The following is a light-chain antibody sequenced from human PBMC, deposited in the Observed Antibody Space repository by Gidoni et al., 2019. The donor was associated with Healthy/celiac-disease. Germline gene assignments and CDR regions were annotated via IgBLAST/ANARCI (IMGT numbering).Light chain of an antibody. J-gene: IGLJ3*02. Sequence: QSVLTQPPSVSGAPGQRVTISCTGSSSNIGAGYDVPWYQQLPGTAPKLLIYGNSNRPSGVPDRVSGSKSGTSASLAITGLQAEDEADYYGQSYDSSLSGWVFGGGTKLTVL. CDR1: SSNIGAGYD. V-gene: IGLV1-40*01. CDR3: QSYDSSLSGWV. CDR2: GNS.